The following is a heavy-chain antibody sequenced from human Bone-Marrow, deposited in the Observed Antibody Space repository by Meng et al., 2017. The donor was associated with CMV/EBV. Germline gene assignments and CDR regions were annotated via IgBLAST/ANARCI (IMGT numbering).Heavy chain of an antibody. J-gene: IGHJ5*02. CDR3: ARDGVLRFLEWDNWFDP. CDR2: ISAYNGNT. Sequence: SENVPYKASGYTLTSYGISWVRQAPGPGLEWMGWISAYNGNTNYAQKLQGRVTITTDTSTSTAYMELSRLRSDDTAVYYCARDGVLRFLEWDNWFDPWGQGTLVTVSS. V-gene: IGHV1-18*01. CDR1: GYTLTSYG. D-gene: IGHD3-3*01.